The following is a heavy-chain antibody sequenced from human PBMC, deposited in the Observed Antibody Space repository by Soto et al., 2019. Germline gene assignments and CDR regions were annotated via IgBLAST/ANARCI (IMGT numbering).Heavy chain of an antibody. CDR3: ARDCTVTIFGVVKYGMDV. CDR1: GYTFASYG. D-gene: IGHD3-3*01. V-gene: IGHV1-18*01. J-gene: IGHJ6*02. CDR2: ISGYNGYT. Sequence: ASVKVSCKASGYTFASYGVSWVRQAPGQGLEWMGWISGYNGYTNYAQKLQGRVTMTTDTSTSTAYMELRSLTSDDTAVYYCARDCTVTIFGVVKYGMDVWGQGTTVTVSS.